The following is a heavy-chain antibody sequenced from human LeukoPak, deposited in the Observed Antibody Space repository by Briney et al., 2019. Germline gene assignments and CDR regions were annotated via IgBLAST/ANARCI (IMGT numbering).Heavy chain of an antibody. V-gene: IGHV3-15*01. J-gene: IGHJ4*02. CDR3: TTHFPVTTFY. CDR2: IKSKTDDGTT. Sequence: GGSLRLSCAASGLTFSYAWMSWVRQAPGKGLEWVGRIKSKTDDGTTDYATPVKGRSTISRDDSKNTLYLQMNSPKTEDTAVYYCTTHFPVTTFYWGQGTLVTVSS. D-gene: IGHD4-17*01. CDR1: GLTFSYAW.